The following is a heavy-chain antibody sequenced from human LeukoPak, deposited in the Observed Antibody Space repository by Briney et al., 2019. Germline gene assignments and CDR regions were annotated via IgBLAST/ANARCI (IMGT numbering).Heavy chain of an antibody. CDR2: IYYSGST. J-gene: IGHJ5*02. Sequence: SETLSLTCTVSGASISGYYCNWIRQPPGKGLEWIGYIYYSGSTNYNPSLKSRVTISVDTSKNQFSLKLSSVTAADTAVYYCARGQQLVWFDPWGQGTLVTVSS. CDR3: ARGQQLVWFDP. CDR1: GASISGYY. V-gene: IGHV4-59*01. D-gene: IGHD6-13*01.